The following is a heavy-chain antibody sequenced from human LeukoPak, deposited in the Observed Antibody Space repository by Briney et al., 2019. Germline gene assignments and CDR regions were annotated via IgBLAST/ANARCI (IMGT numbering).Heavy chain of an antibody. Sequence: GGSRRLSWAASGFTFSSYEINWVRQAPGKWLEWVSYISSSGSTIYYGDSVKGRFTISRDNAKNSLYLQMNSLRAEDTAVYYCARGLSYYDSRGVDYWGQGTLATVSS. D-gene: IGHD3-22*01. J-gene: IGHJ4*02. CDR1: GFTFSSYE. V-gene: IGHV3-48*03. CDR2: ISSSGSTI. CDR3: ARGLSYYDSRGVDY.